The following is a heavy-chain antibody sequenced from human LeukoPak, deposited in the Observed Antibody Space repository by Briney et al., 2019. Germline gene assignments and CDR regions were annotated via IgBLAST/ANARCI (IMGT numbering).Heavy chain of an antibody. V-gene: IGHV1-69*04. CDR1: GGTFSSYA. Sequence: GASVKVSCKASGGTFSSYAISWVRQAPGQGLEWMGRIIPILGIANYAQKSQGRVTITADKSTSTAYMELSGLRSEDTAVYYCARHFLGESAYYYGMDVWGQGTTVTVSS. J-gene: IGHJ6*02. CDR3: ARHFLGESAYYYGMDV. D-gene: IGHD2/OR15-2a*01. CDR2: IIPILGIA.